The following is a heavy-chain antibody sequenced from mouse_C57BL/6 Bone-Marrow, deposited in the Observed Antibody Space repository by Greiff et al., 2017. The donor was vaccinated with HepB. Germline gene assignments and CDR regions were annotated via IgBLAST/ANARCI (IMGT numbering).Heavy chain of an antibody. CDR2: INPYNGGT. Sequence: VQLKESGPVLVKPGASVKMSCKASGYTFTDYYMNWVKQSHGKSLEWIGVINPYNGGTSYNQKFKGKATLTVDKSSSTAYMELNSLTSEDSAVYDCARPTVVAPLDYWGQGTTLTVSS. V-gene: IGHV1-19*01. D-gene: IGHD1-1*01. J-gene: IGHJ2*01. CDR1: GYTFTDYY. CDR3: ARPTVVAPLDY.